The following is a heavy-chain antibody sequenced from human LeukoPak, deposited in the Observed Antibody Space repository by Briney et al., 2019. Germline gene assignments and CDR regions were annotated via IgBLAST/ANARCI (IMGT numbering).Heavy chain of an antibody. J-gene: IGHJ4*02. CDR1: GYTFTGYY. Sequence: ASVKVSCKASGYTFTGYYMHWVRQAPGQGLEWMGWINPNSGGTNYAQKFQGRVTITRDTSISTAYMELSRLRSDDTAVYYCAKTYCTNGVCPFDYWGQGTLVTVSS. V-gene: IGHV1-2*02. CDR2: INPNSGGT. CDR3: AKTYCTNGVCPFDY. D-gene: IGHD2-8*01.